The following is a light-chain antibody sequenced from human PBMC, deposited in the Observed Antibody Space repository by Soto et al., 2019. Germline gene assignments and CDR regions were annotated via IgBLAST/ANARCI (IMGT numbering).Light chain of an antibody. V-gene: IGKV3-20*01. CDR3: QQYGSSEII. J-gene: IGKJ5*01. CDR2: DAS. CDR1: QTVRNNY. Sequence: EIVLTQSPATLSSFPGDRVTLSCRASQTVRNNYLAWYQQKPGQAPRLLIYDASSRATGIPDRFSGSVSGTDFTLTITRLEPEDFAVFYCQQYGSSEIIFGQGTRLEIK.